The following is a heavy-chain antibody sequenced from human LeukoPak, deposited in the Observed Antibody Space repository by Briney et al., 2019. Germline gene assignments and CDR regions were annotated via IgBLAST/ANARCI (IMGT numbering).Heavy chain of an antibody. CDR3: AEDFPITGTTPGMDV. V-gene: IGHV3-30*18. D-gene: IGHD1-7*01. Sequence: GGSLRLSCAASGFTFSSYGMHWVRQAPGKGLKWVAVISYDGSNKYYADSVKGRFTISRDNSKNTLYLQMNSLRAEDTAVYYCAEDFPITGTTPGMDVWGQGTTVTVSS. J-gene: IGHJ6*02. CDR2: ISYDGSNK. CDR1: GFTFSSYG.